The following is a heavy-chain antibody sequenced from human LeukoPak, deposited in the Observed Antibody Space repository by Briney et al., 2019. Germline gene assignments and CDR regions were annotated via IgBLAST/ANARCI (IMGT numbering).Heavy chain of an antibody. D-gene: IGHD1-1*01. Sequence: GGSLRLSWAASGFTFSSYSVNWVRQAPGEGLEWVSSISSSSSYIYYADSVKGRFTISRDNAKNSLYLQMNSLRAEDTAVYYCATPGTPMDVWGKGTTATVSS. CDR2: ISSSSSYI. CDR3: ATPGTPMDV. CDR1: GFTFSSYS. J-gene: IGHJ6*03. V-gene: IGHV3-21*01.